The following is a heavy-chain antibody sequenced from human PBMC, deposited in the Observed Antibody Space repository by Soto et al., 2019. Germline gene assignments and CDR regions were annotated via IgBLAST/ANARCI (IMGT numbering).Heavy chain of an antibody. CDR3: ARGDGDYYDGNGYLGRH. CDR1: GFTFSSYR. J-gene: IGHJ4*02. Sequence: GSLRLSCAASGFTFSSYRMHWVRQAPGKGLEWVSRIKSDGSGTTYADSVKGRLTISRDNAKNTLYLQMNSLRAEDTAVYYCARGDGDYYDGNGYLGRHWGQGTLVTVSS. CDR2: IKSDGSGT. D-gene: IGHD3-22*01. V-gene: IGHV3-74*01.